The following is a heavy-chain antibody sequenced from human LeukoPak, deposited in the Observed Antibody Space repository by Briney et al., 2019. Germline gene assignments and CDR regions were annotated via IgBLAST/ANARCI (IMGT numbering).Heavy chain of an antibody. V-gene: IGHV3-48*01. J-gene: IGHJ4*02. D-gene: IGHD4-17*01. CDR2: ISGSSGII. Sequence: PGGSLRLSCAASGFTFNTYTMNWVRQAPGKGLEWVSYISGSSGIIDYADSVRGRFTISRDNSKNTLYLQMNSLRAEDTAVYYCYGPAVDYWGQGTLVTVSS. CDR3: YGPAVDY. CDR1: GFTFNTYT.